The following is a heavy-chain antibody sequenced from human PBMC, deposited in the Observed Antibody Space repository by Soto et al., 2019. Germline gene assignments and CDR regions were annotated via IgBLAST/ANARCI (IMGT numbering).Heavy chain of an antibody. CDR3: ARNPGMGSV. CDR1: GFDFDSYT. J-gene: IGHJ6*02. D-gene: IGHD5-18*01. V-gene: IGHV3-21*01. Sequence: PGGSLRLSCVASGFDFDSYTIHWVRQAPGKGLEWVSFMSSRGSYIYYADSVKGRFTISRDNAKNSLYLQMNSLRAEDTAVYYCARNPGMGSVWGQGTTVTVSS. CDR2: MSSRGSYI.